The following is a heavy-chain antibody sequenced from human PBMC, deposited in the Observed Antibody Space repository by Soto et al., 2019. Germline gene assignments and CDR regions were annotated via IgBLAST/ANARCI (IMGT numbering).Heavy chain of an antibody. D-gene: IGHD6-19*01. J-gene: IGHJ6*02. V-gene: IGHV4-61*01. CDR1: GGSVSNRIYY. CDR2: IYYSGST. Sequence: PLETLSLTWTVSGGSVSNRIYYWSWIRQPPGKGLEWIGYIYYSGSTNYNPSLKSRVTISVDTSKNQFSLKLSSVTAADTAVYYCARGRGSGYGMDVWGRGTTVTVSS. CDR3: ARGRGSGYGMDV.